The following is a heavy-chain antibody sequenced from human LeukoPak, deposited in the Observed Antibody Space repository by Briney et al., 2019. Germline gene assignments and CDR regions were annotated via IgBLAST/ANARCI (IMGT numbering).Heavy chain of an antibody. Sequence: ASVKVSCKASGYTFSGYYIHWVRQAPGLGLEWMGWINPNSGGTNYAQKFQDRVTMTRDTSITTAYMELSSLRSDDTAVYYCARERGGLVYFQHWGQGTLVTVSS. V-gene: IGHV1-2*02. D-gene: IGHD3-10*01. J-gene: IGHJ1*01. CDR1: GYTFSGYY. CDR3: ARERGGLVYFQH. CDR2: INPNSGGT.